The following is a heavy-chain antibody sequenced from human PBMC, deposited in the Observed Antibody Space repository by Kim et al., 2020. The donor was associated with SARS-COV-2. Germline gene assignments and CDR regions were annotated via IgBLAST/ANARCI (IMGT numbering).Heavy chain of an antibody. CDR2: GTT. V-gene: IGHV3-49*02. CDR3: TRFKTTPFDY. Sequence: GTTEYAPSVKGRFTISRDDSKSIAYLQMNSLKTEDTAVYYCTRFKTTPFDYWGQGTLVTVSS. J-gene: IGHJ4*02. D-gene: IGHD1-7*01.